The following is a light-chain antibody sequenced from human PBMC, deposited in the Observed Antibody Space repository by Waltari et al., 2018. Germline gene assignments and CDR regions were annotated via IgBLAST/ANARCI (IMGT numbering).Light chain of an antibody. Sequence: QSVLTQPPSMSAAPGQKVTISCPGSSSNIENNYVSWYQQVPGTAPKLLIYENDKRPSGIPDRFSGSKSGTSATLAITGLQTGDEADYYCGTFDSSLSGGVFGGGTKLTVL. CDR1: SSNIENNY. CDR3: GTFDSSLSGGV. V-gene: IGLV1-51*01. CDR2: END. J-gene: IGLJ2*01.